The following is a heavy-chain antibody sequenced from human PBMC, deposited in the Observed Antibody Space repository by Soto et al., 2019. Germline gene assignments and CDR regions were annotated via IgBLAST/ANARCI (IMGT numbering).Heavy chain of an antibody. CDR2: VYFTGST. CDR1: GGSITLFY. D-gene: IGHD3-10*01. J-gene: IGHJ4*02. CDR3: ARHMAPGGSGNFDS. Sequence: QVQLQESGPGLVKPSETLSLTCNVSGGSITLFYWYWLRQSPGQGLEWIGYVYFTGSTNYNPSLPRRVTMSIDSSKRHFSLKLRSVSAADRAIYFCARHMAPGGSGNFDSWGPGTLVSVSS. V-gene: IGHV4-59*01.